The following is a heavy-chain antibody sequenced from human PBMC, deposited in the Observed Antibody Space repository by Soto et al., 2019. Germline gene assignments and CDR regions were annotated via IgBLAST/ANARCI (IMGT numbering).Heavy chain of an antibody. J-gene: IGHJ4*02. D-gene: IGHD3-10*01. CDR2: ISAYNGNT. Sequence: QVQLVQSGAEVKKPGASVKVSCKASGYTFTSYGISWVRQAPGQGLEWMGWISAYNGNTNYAQKLQGRVTMTTDTATSTAYMELRSLRSDDTAVYYGAREHSITMVRGVTSYWADYWGQGTLVTVSS. CDR1: GYTFTSYG. CDR3: AREHSITMVRGVTSYWADY. V-gene: IGHV1-18*01.